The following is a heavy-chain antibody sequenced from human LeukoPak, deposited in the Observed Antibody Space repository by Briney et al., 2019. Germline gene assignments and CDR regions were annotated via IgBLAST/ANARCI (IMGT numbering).Heavy chain of an antibody. CDR1: GFTFSSYA. V-gene: IGHV3-20*04. CDR2: INWNGGST. D-gene: IGHD2-8*01. Sequence: GGSLRLSCAASGFTFSSYAMSWVRQAPGKGLEWVSGINWNGGSTGYADSVKGRFTISRDNAKNSLYLQMNSLRAEATALYYCARLLMVYPNDAFDIWGQGTMVTVSS. CDR3: ARLLMVYPNDAFDI. J-gene: IGHJ3*02.